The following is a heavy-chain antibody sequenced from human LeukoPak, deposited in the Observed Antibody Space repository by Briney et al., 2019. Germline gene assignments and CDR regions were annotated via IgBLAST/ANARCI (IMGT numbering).Heavy chain of an antibody. CDR2: IYSGGST. D-gene: IGHD4-17*01. CDR1: GFTVSSNY. J-gene: IGHJ3*02. V-gene: IGHV3-53*01. CDR3: ASPSEDYGDYSDAFDI. Sequence: GGSLRLSCAASGFTVSSNYMSWVRQAPGKGLEWVLVIYSGGSTYYADSVKGRFTISRDNSKNTLYLQMNSLRAEDTAVYYCASPSEDYGDYSDAFDIWGQGTMVTVSS.